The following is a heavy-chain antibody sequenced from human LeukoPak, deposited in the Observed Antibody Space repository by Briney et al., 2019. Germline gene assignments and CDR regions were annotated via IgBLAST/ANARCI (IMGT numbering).Heavy chain of an antibody. J-gene: IGHJ6*02. CDR1: GGTFSSYA. D-gene: IGHD1-26*01. Sequence: SVKVSCKASGGTFSSYAISWVRQAPGQGLEWMGGIIPIFGTANYAQKFQGRVTITADESTSTAYMELSSLRSEDTAVYYCARSIVGATPPYYYGMDVWGQGTTVTVSS. CDR2: IIPIFGTA. CDR3: ARSIVGATPPYYYGMDV. V-gene: IGHV1-69*01.